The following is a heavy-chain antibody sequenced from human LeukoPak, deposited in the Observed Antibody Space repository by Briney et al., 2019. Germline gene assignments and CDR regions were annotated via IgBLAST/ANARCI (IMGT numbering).Heavy chain of an antibody. CDR3: AKDLRESGYPNWFKS. J-gene: IGHJ5*01. Sequence: GGSLRLSCAASGFTFSNYAMHWVRQAPGKGLDWVAVTSYDGSNNYYAESVKGRFTISRDNSKDTLYLQMNSLRAEDTAVYYCAKDLRESGYPNWFKSWGQGTLVTVSS. V-gene: IGHV3-30-3*01. CDR2: TSYDGSNN. D-gene: IGHD3-22*01. CDR1: GFTFSNYA.